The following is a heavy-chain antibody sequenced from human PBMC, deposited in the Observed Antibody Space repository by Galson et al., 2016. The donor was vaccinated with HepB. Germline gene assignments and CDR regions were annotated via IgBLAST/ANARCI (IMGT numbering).Heavy chain of an antibody. CDR3: ATQLGRGFFDWLLYADL. CDR2: IYSGDSDT. Sequence: QSGAEVKKPGESLKISCKASGYTFSNYWIGWVRHMPGKGLEWMGIIYSGDSDTRYSPSFQGQVTISADKSISTAYLQWSSLKASDTAIYYCATQLGRGFFDWLLYADLWGQGTLVTVPS. V-gene: IGHV5-51*01. D-gene: IGHD3-9*01. J-gene: IGHJ5*02. CDR1: GYTFSNYW.